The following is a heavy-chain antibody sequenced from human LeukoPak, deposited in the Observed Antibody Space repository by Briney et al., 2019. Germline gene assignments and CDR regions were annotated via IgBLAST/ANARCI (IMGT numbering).Heavy chain of an antibody. J-gene: IGHJ6*03. Sequence: PSETLSLTCTVSGGSISSGSYYWSWIRQPAGKGLEWIGRIYTSGSTNYNPSLKSRVTISVDTSKNQFSLKLSSVTAGDTDVYYCSRASKLPPSGYYYMDVWGKGTTVTVSS. CDR1: GGSISSGSYY. V-gene: IGHV4-61*02. D-gene: IGHD1-7*01. CDR3: SRASKLPPSGYYYMDV. CDR2: IYTSGST.